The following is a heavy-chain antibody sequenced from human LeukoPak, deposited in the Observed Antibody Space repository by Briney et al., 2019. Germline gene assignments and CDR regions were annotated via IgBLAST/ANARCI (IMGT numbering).Heavy chain of an antibody. Sequence: ASVKVSCKASGYTFTSYGISWVRQAPGQRLEWMGWINAGNGNTKYSQKFQGRVTITRDTSASTAYMELSSLRSEDTAVYYCARAQGYYDSSGYFVLPAYFDYWGQGTLVTVSS. J-gene: IGHJ4*02. D-gene: IGHD3-22*01. CDR3: ARAQGYYDSSGYFVLPAYFDY. CDR2: INAGNGNT. V-gene: IGHV1-3*01. CDR1: GYTFTSYG.